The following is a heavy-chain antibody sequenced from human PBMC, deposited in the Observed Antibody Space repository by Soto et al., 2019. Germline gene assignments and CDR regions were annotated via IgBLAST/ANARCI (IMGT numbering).Heavy chain of an antibody. Sequence: SETLSLTCTVSGGSISSYYWSWIRQPPGKGLEWIGYIYYSGSTNYNPSLKSRVTISVDTSKNQFSLKLSSVTAADTAVYYCARGSYSYGPNWFDPWGQGTLVTVS. CDR3: ARGSYSYGPNWFDP. D-gene: IGHD5-18*01. CDR2: IYYSGST. J-gene: IGHJ5*02. CDR1: GGSISSYY. V-gene: IGHV4-59*01.